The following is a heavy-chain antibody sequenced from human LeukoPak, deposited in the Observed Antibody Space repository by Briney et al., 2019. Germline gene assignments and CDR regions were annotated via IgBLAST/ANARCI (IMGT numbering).Heavy chain of an antibody. CDR3: ARPPTLDI. CDR1: GGSVTSYY. CDR2: IYYTGST. J-gene: IGHJ3*02. Sequence: FETLCLTRTVSGGSVTSYYWSWIRQPPGKGLEWLGYIYYTGSTNYNPSLKSRVTISVDASKNQFSLKLSSVTAADTAVYYCARPPTLDIWGQGGLGSASS. V-gene: IGHV4-59*08. D-gene: IGHD1-1*01.